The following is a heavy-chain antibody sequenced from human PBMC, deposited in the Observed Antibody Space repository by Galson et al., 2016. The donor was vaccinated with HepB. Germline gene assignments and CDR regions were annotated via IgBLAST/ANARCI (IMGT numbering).Heavy chain of an antibody. D-gene: IGHD1-26*01. CDR2: IDHRGST. V-gene: IGHV4-4*02. CDR3: TTNIWQNTNWFDP. CDR1: GDSISSTTW. Sequence: SETLSLTCAVSGDSISSTTWWPWVRQPPGRGLEWIGEIDHRGSTNYNPSLKSRVTVPADKSKNQFSLKVTSVTAADTAMYYCTTNIWQNTNWFDPWGQGILVTVSS. J-gene: IGHJ5*02.